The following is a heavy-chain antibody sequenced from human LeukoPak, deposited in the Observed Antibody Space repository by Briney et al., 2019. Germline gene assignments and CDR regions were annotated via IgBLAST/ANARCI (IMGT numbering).Heavy chain of an antibody. V-gene: IGHV3-21*04. Sequence: PGGSLRLSCAASGFTFSSYSMNWVRQAPGKGLEWVSSISSSSSYIYYADSVKGRFTISRDNAKNSLYLQMNSLRAEDTALYYCAKDIYPRYFDSLREVGGAWGFDYWGQGTLVTVSS. D-gene: IGHD3-9*01. CDR3: AKDIYPRYFDSLREVGGAWGFDY. CDR2: ISSSSSYI. J-gene: IGHJ4*02. CDR1: GFTFSSYS.